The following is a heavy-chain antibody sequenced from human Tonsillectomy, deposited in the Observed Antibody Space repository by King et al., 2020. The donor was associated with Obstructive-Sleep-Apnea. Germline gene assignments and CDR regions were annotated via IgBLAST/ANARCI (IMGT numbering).Heavy chain of an antibody. CDR3: ARDAAPSDGGGEGTESYFDL. D-gene: IGHD2-21*01. J-gene: IGHJ2*01. Sequence: QLQESGPGLVKPSETLSLTCTVSGGSISSYYWSWIRQPAGKGLEWIGRIYTSGSTNYNPSLKSRVTMSVDTSKNQFSLKLSSVTAADTAVYYCARDAAPSDGGGEGTESYFDLWGRGTLVTVSS. CDR1: GGSISSYY. CDR2: IYTSGST. V-gene: IGHV4-4*07.